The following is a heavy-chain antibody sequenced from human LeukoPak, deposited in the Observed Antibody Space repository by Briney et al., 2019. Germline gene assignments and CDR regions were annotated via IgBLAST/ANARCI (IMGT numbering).Heavy chain of an antibody. CDR1: GGSISSYY. D-gene: IGHD1-26*01. CDR2: IYYSGST. CDR3: ARHAYSGSSESDY. J-gene: IGHJ4*02. Sequence: SETLSLTCTVSGGSISSYYWSWLRQPPGKGLECIGYIYYSGSTNYNPSLKSRVTISVDTSKNQFSLKLSSVTAADTAVYYCARHAYSGSSESDYWGQGTLVTVSS. V-gene: IGHV4-59*08.